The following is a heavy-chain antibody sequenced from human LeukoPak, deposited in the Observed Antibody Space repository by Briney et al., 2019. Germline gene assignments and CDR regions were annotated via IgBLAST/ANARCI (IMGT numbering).Heavy chain of an antibody. Sequence: PSETPSLTCAVYGGSFSGYYWSWIRQPPGKGLEWIGEINHSGSTNYNPSLKSRVTISVDTSKNQFSLKLSSVTAADTAVYYCARGRTAAAGPFDYWGQGTLVTVSS. CDR1: GGSFSGYY. J-gene: IGHJ4*02. CDR2: INHSGST. D-gene: IGHD6-13*01. CDR3: ARGRTAAAGPFDY. V-gene: IGHV4-34*01.